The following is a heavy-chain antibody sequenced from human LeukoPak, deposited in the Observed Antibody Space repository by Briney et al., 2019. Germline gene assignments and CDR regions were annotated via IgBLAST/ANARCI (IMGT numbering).Heavy chain of an antibody. CDR1: GYTLTELS. CDR3: ATQGAGYSSSWPPAEYFQH. Sequence: GASVKVSCKVSGYTLTELSMRWVRQAPGKGLEWRGGFDPEDGVTIYAQKFQGRVTMTEDTSTDTAYMELSSLRSEDTAVYYCATQGAGYSSSWPPAEYFQHWGQGTLVTVSS. CDR2: FDPEDGVT. D-gene: IGHD6-13*01. J-gene: IGHJ1*01. V-gene: IGHV1-24*01.